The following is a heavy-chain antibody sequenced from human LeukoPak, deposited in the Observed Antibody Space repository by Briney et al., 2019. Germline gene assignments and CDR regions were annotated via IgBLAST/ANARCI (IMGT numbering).Heavy chain of an antibody. Sequence: SETLSLTCAVYGGSFSGYYWSWIRQPPGKGLEWIGEINHSGSTNYNPSLKSRVTKSVDTSKNQFSLKLSSVTAADTAVYYCARLHLLTHNWFDPWGQGTLVTVSS. CDR2: INHSGST. CDR1: GGSFSGYY. CDR3: ARLHLLTHNWFDP. V-gene: IGHV4-34*01. J-gene: IGHJ5*02. D-gene: IGHD2-2*01.